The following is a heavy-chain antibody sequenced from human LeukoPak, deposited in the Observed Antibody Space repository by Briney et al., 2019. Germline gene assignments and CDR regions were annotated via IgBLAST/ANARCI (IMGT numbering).Heavy chain of an antibody. D-gene: IGHD2-2*02. Sequence: ASVTVSCKASGYTFTSYDINWVRQAPGQGLEWMGWMNPNSGNTVYAQKFQGRVTMTRNTSISTAYMELSSLRSEDTAVYYCARGDIVVVPAAIPDYYYYYYMDVWGKGTTVTVSS. V-gene: IGHV1-8*01. CDR1: GYTFTSYD. CDR3: ARGDIVVVPAAIPDYYYYYYMDV. J-gene: IGHJ6*03. CDR2: MNPNSGNT.